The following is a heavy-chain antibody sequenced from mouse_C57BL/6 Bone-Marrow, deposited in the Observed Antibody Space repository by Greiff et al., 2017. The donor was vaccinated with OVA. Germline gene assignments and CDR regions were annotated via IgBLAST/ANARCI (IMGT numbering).Heavy chain of an antibody. CDR1: GYTFTDYE. D-gene: IGHD1-2*01. CDR3: TNYGKTSYFDY. Sequence: VKLMESGAELVRPGASVTLSCKASGYTFTDYEMHWVKQTPVHGLEWIGAIDPETGGTAYNQKFKGKAILTADKSSSTAYMELRSLTSEDSAVYYCTNYGKTSYFDYWGQGTTLTVSS. CDR2: IDPETGGT. J-gene: IGHJ2*01. V-gene: IGHV1-15*01.